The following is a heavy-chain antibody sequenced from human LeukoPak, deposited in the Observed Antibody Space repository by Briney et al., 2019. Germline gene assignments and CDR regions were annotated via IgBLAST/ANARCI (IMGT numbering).Heavy chain of an antibody. CDR3: AKVGGATGSFDY. Sequence: GGSLRLSCAASGFTFSSYWMSWVRQAPGKGLEWVAFIRYDGSNKYYADSVKGRFTISRDNSKNTLYLQMNSLRAEDTAVYYCAKVGGATGSFDYWGQGTLVTVSS. CDR1: GFTFSSYW. D-gene: IGHD3-16*01. J-gene: IGHJ4*02. CDR2: IRYDGSNK. V-gene: IGHV3-30*02.